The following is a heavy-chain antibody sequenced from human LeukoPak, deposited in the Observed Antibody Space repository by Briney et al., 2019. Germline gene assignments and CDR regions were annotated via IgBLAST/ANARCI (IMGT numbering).Heavy chain of an antibody. CDR3: ARDDFWSGYRAFDI. Sequence: SETLSLTCSVSGGSISSYYWSWIRQPAGKGLEWIGRIYTSGSTNYNHSLKSRVTMSVHTSKNQFSLKLSSVTAADTAVYYCARDDFWSGYRAFDIWGQGTMVTVSS. J-gene: IGHJ3*02. V-gene: IGHV4-4*07. CDR1: GGSISSYY. CDR2: IYTSGST. D-gene: IGHD3-3*01.